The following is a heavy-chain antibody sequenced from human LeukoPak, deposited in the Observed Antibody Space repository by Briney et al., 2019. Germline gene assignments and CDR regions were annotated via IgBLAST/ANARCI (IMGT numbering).Heavy chain of an antibody. CDR3: AKDSGWSAFDI. Sequence: GGSLRLSCAASGFTFSNHWMHWVRQAPGRGLVWVSGISGSGGSTYYADSVKGRFTISRDNSKNTVYLQVNSLRADDTAVYYCAKDSGWSAFDIWGQGTMVTVSS. J-gene: IGHJ3*02. V-gene: IGHV3-23*01. CDR2: ISGSGGST. D-gene: IGHD6-19*01. CDR1: GFTFSNHW.